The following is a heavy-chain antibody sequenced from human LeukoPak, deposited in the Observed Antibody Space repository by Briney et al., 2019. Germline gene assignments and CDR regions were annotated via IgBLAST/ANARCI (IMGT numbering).Heavy chain of an antibody. D-gene: IGHD6-19*01. CDR1: GFTFSIYG. J-gene: IGHJ2*01. CDR3: ARGYSSGSWYFDL. Sequence: GGSLRLSCAASGFTFSIYGLKWVRQAPGKGLEWVSSISGSSSYKYYADSVKGRFTIFRDNAKNSVYLQMNSLRAEDTAVYYCARGYSSGSWYFDLWGRGSLVTVSS. CDR2: ISGSSSYK. V-gene: IGHV3-21*01.